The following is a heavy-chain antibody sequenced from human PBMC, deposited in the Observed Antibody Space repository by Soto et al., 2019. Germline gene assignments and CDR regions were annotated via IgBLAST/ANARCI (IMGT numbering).Heavy chain of an antibody. CDR3: ARGQGEYCSRGSCYANYYYNGMDV. Sequence: ASVKVSCKASGYTFTTYGITWVRQAPGQGLEWMGWISAYNGHTNSAQKLQDRVTMTTDTSTSTAYMDLRRLGSDDTAVYYCARGQGEYCSRGSCYANYYYNGMDVWGQGTTVTVSS. V-gene: IGHV1-18*01. CDR1: GYTFTTYG. CDR2: ISAYNGHT. D-gene: IGHD2-15*01. J-gene: IGHJ6*02.